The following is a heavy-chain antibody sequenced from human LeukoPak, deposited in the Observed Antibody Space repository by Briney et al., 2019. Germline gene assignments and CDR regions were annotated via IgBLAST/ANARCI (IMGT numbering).Heavy chain of an antibody. CDR2: IYHSGST. CDR3: ARDRKYYYHMDV. V-gene: IGHV4-39*07. D-gene: IGHD1-14*01. J-gene: IGHJ6*03. CDR1: GGSISSGTYY. Sequence: SETLSLTCTVSGGSISSGTYYWAWIRQPPEKGLEWIGTIYHSGSTYYNPSLKSRVTISVDTSKNQFSLNLTSLTAADTAVYYCARDRKYYYHMDVWGKGTTVTVSS.